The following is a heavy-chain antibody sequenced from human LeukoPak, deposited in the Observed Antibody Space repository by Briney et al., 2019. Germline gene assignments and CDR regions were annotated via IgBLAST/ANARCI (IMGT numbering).Heavy chain of an antibody. CDR2: IHYTGTT. J-gene: IGHJ6*02. CDR1: GVSVSSGSYY. V-gene: IGHV4-61*03. CDR3: ARGHFGMDV. Sequence: PSETLSLTCAVSGVSVSSGSYYWTWIRQPPGKGLEWVACIHYTGTTDYYPSVRSRATISVDTSKNHFSLNLRSVTAADTAIYYCARGHFGMDVWGQGTTVTVSS.